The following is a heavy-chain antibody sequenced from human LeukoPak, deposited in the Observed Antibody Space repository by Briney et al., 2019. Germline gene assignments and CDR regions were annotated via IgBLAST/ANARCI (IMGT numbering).Heavy chain of an antibody. J-gene: IGHJ4*02. D-gene: IGHD1-14*01. CDR2: INPNSDGT. V-gene: IGHV1-2*02. Sequence: ASVKVSCKASGYTFTSYYMHWLRQAPGQGLEWMGWINPNSDGTSYAQKFHGRVTMTRDTSISAAYMELRSLTSDDTALYFCARGLGNHFNSWGQGTLVTVSS. CDR1: GYTFTSYY. CDR3: ARGLGNHFNS.